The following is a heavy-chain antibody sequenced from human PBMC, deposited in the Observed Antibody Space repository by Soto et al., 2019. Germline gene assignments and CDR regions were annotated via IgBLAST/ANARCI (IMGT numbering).Heavy chain of an antibody. J-gene: IGHJ5*01. CDR3: ANGTTTGAHYALHS. CDR2: ITGSSDYT. D-gene: IGHD2-8*02. V-gene: IGHV3-23*01. Sequence: PGGSLRLSCEASGFIFSSYAMNWVRQAPGKGLQWVSSITGSSDYTSYIASVKGRFTISRDNSKNTLYLQMNSLRAEDTAVYFCANGTTTGAHYALHSWSQATLATASS. CDR1: GFIFSSYA.